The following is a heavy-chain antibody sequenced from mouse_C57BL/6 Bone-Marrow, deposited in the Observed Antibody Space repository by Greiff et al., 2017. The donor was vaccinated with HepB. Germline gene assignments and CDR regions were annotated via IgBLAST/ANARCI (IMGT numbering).Heavy chain of an antibody. CDR1: GFNITDYY. V-gene: IGHV14-2*01. J-gene: IGHJ3*01. Sequence: EVQLQQSGAELVKPGASVKLSCTASGFNITDYYMHWVKQRTEQGLEWIGRIDPEDGETKYAPKFQSKATITADTSSNTAYLQLSSLTSEDTAVYYCARRCAYWGQGTLVTVSA. CDR2: IDPEDGET. CDR3: ARRCAY.